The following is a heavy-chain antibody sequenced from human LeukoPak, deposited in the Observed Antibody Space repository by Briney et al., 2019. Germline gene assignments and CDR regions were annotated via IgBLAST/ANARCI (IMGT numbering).Heavy chain of an antibody. V-gene: IGHV3-23*01. CDR3: AKMNTAMVTTYYYYYMDV. Sequence: GGSLRLSCAASGFTFSSYSMSWVRQAPGKGLEWVSAISGSGGGTYYADSVKGRFTISRDNSKNTLYLQMNSLRAEDTAVYYCAKMNTAMVTTYYYYYMDVWGKGTTVTISS. D-gene: IGHD5-18*01. CDR2: ISGSGGGT. CDR1: GFTFSSYS. J-gene: IGHJ6*03.